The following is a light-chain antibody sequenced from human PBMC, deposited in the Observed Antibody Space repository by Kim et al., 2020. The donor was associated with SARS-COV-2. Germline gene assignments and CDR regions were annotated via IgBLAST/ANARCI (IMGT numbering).Light chain of an antibody. CDR3: QQYGSSPYT. J-gene: IGKJ2*01. CDR2: GAS. CDR1: QSGSNNY. V-gene: IGKV3-20*01. Sequence: FSPGERATLSCRASQSGSNNYLAWYQQKPGQAPRLLIYGASTRATGIPDRFSGSGSGTDFTLTINRLEPEDFAVYYCQQYGSSPYTFGQGTKLEI.